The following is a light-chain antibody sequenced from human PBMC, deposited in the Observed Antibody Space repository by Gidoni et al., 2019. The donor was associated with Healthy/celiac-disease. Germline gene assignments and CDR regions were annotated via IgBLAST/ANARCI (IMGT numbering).Light chain of an antibody. J-gene: IGKJ3*01. V-gene: IGKV2-28*01. CDR1: QSLLHSNGYNY. Sequence: IVMTQSPLSLPVTPGEPASISCRSSQSLLHSNGYNYLDWYLQKPGQSPQLLIYLGSNRASGVPDRFSGSGSGTDFTLKISRVEAEDVGVYYCMQALQTPRFTFXPXTKVDIK. CDR2: LGS. CDR3: MQALQTPRFT.